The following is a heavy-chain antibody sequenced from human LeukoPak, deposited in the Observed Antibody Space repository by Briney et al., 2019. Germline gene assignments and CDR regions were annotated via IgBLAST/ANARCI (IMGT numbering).Heavy chain of an antibody. D-gene: IGHD2-2*01. CDR1: GFTVSSNY. CDR2: IYSGGST. V-gene: IGHV3-53*04. CDR3: ARAKPEYCSSTSCYAARGAFDI. Sequence: GGSLRLSCAASGFTVSSNYMSWVRQAPGKGLEWVSVIYSGGSTYYADSVKGRFTISRHNSKNTLYLQMNSLRAEDTAVYYCARAKPEYCSSTSCYAARGAFDIWGRGTMVTVSS. J-gene: IGHJ3*02.